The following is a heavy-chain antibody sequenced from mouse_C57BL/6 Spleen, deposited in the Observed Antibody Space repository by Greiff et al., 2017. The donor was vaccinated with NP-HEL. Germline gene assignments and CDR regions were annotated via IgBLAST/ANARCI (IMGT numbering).Heavy chain of an antibody. V-gene: IGHV1-82*01. CDR1: GYAFSSSW. CDR3: ARGGCYFDC. J-gene: IGHJ2*01. D-gene: IGHD3-3*01. CDR2: IYPGDGDT. Sequence: QVQLQQSGPELVKPGASVKISCKASGYAFSSSWMNWVKQRPGKGLEWIGRIYPGDGDTNYNGKFKGKATLTADKSSSTAYMQLSSLTSEDSAVYFCARGGCYFDCWGQGTTLTVSS.